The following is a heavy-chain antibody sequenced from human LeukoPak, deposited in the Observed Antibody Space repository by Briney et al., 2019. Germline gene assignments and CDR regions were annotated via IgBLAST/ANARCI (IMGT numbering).Heavy chain of an antibody. J-gene: IGHJ4*02. V-gene: IGHV3-33*01. CDR2: IWYDGSNK. D-gene: IGHD3-10*01. CDR1: GFTFSSYG. Sequence: GRSLRLSCAASGFTFSSYGMHWVRQAPGKGLEGVAVIWYDGSNKYYADSVKRRSTISRDNSKNTLYLQMNSLRAEDTAVYYCARVAGSGSYPNDYYFDYWGQGTLVTVSS. CDR3: ARVAGSGSYPNDYYFDY.